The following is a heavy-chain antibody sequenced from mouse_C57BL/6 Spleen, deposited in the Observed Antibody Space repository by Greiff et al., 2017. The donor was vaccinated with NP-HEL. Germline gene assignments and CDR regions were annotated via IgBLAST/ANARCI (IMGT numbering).Heavy chain of an antibody. J-gene: IGHJ4*01. V-gene: IGHV1-69*01. CDR3: ARSDDGYLYAMDY. CDR1: GYTFTSYW. CDR2: IDPSDSYT. Sequence: QVQLQQPGAELVMPGASVKLSCKASGYTFTSYWMHWVKQRPGQGLEWIGEIDPSDSYTNYNQKFKGKSTLTVDKSSSTAYMQLSSLTSEDSAVYYCARSDDGYLYAMDYWGQGTSVTVSS. D-gene: IGHD2-3*01.